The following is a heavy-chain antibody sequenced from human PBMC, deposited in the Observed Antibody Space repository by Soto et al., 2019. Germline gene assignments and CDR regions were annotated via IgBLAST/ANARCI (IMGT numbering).Heavy chain of an antibody. CDR1: GGSFSGYY. CDR2: INHSGST. D-gene: IGHD4-17*01. Sequence: QVQLQQWGAGLLKPSETLSLTCAVYGGSFSGYYWSWIRQPPGKGLEWIGEINHSGSTNYNPSLKSRVTISVDTSKNQFSLKLSSVTAADTAVYYCAREARTTVILYYFDYWGQGTLVTVSS. CDR3: AREARTTVILYYFDY. V-gene: IGHV4-34*01. J-gene: IGHJ4*02.